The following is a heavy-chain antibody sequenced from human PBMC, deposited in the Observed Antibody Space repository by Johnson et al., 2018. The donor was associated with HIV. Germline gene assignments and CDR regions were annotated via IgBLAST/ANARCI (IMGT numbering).Heavy chain of an antibody. V-gene: IGHV3-33*08. CDR3: ARDSGEMWALRIAFDI. Sequence: QVQLVESGGGVVQPGRSLRLSCAASGFTFSSYAMHWVRQAPAKGLEWVAVIWYDGSNKYYADSVKGRFTISRDNSKNTVYLQMNSLRPEDTALYSCARDSGEMWALRIAFDIWGQGTMVTVSS. CDR1: GFTFSSYA. D-gene: IGHD1-26*01. J-gene: IGHJ3*02. CDR2: IWYDGSNK.